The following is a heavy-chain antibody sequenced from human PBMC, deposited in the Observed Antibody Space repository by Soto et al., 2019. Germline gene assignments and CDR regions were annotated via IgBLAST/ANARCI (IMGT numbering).Heavy chain of an antibody. Sequence: TSETLSLTCTVSGGSISSYYWSWIRQPPGKGLEWIGYIYYSGSTNYNPSLKSRATISADTSKNQFSLKLSSVTAADTAIYYCASHNYGGNSGGGDYWGQGILVTAPQ. CDR1: GGSISSYY. CDR2: IYYSGST. D-gene: IGHD2-21*02. V-gene: IGHV4-59*08. CDR3: ASHNYGGNSGGGDY. J-gene: IGHJ4*02.